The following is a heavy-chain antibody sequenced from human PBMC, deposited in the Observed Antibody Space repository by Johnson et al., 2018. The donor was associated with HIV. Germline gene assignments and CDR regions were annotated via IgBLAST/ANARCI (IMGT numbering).Heavy chain of an antibody. D-gene: IGHD3-16*01. CDR3: ARDYETI. CDR1: GFTVSTNY. V-gene: IGHV3-66*03. CDR2: INPRPDSA. J-gene: IGHJ3*02. Sequence: VQLVESGGGLIQPGGSLRLSCAASGFTVSTNYMSWVRQAPGKGLYWVCGINPRPDSAACADSVKGRFTISRDNAKTSLYLQMNSLRAEDTAVYYCARDYETIWGQGTMVTVSS.